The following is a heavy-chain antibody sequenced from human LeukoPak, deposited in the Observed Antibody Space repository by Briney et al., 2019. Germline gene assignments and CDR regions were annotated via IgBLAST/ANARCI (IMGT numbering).Heavy chain of an antibody. CDR1: GYTFTGYY. Sequence: ASVKVSCKASGYTFTGYYMHWVRQAPGQGLEWMGWINPNSGGTNYAQKFQGRVTMTRDTFISTAYMELSRLRSDDTAVYYCARDLSSNRTAWYYDFWSGYSYYYYYYMDVWGKGTTVTVSS. CDR3: ARDLSSNRTAWYYDFWSGYSYYYYYYMDV. J-gene: IGHJ6*03. CDR2: INPNSGGT. V-gene: IGHV1-2*02. D-gene: IGHD3-3*01.